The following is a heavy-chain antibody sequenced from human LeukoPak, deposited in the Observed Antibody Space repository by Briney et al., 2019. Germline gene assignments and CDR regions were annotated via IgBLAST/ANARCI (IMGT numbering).Heavy chain of an antibody. CDR2: IDHSGST. Sequence: PSETLSLTCAVYGGSFSGYFWSWIRQPPGKGLEWIGEIDHSGSTNYNPSLKSRVTISVDTSKNQFSLKLSSVTAADTAVYYCARVTEYHYYYMDVWGKGTTVTISS. J-gene: IGHJ6*03. V-gene: IGHV4-34*01. CDR3: ARVTEYHYYYMDV. CDR1: GGSFSGYF. D-gene: IGHD2/OR15-2a*01.